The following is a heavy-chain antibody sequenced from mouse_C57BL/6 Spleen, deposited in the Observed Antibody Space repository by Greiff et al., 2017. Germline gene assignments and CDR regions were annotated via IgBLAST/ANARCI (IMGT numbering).Heavy chain of an antibody. CDR3: ACIYYNNYFDY. J-gene: IGHJ2*01. Sequence: QVQLQQSGAELVRPGTSVKVSCKASGYAFTNYLLEWVKQRPGQGLEGIGVINPGSGGTNYNEKFKGQATLTGDKSSSTVYLPLSSLTSEYSAVYFWACIYYNNYFDYWGQGTTLTVSS. CDR1: GYAFTNYL. V-gene: IGHV1-54*01. D-gene: IGHD2-1*01. CDR2: INPGSGGT.